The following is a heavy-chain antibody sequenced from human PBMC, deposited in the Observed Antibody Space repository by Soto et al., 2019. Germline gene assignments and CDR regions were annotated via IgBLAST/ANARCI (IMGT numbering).Heavy chain of an antibody. D-gene: IGHD7-27*01. CDR1: GFSFSTYA. J-gene: IGHJ4*02. CDR3: ATQAEGFLTGPYDY. Sequence: GGSLRLSCAASGFSFSTYAMTWVRQAPGKGLEWVSVISGNDGRTYYADSVKGRFTISRDNSKNTLYMQMNSLRAEDMAIYYCATQAEGFLTGPYDYWGQGALVTVSS. CDR2: ISGNDGRT. V-gene: IGHV3-23*01.